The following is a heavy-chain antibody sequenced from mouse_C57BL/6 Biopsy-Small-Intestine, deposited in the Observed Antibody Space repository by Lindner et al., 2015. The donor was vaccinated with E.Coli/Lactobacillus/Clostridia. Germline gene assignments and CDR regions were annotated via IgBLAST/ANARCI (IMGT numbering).Heavy chain of an antibody. V-gene: IGHV9-3-1*01. CDR2: INPDSGNP. J-gene: IGHJ4*01. D-gene: IGHD2-13*01. CDR3: AKRSDSGIASDF. CDR1: GYNFNRYG. Sequence: VKVSCKASGYNFNRYGMNWVRQAPGQGLQWMGKINPDSGNPTYAQAFRGRFLFSLDTSSNTAYLQITTLRADDTAIYFCAKRSDSGIASDFWGQGTQVIVSS.